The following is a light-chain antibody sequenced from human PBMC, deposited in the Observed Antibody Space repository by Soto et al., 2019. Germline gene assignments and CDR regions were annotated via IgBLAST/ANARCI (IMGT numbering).Light chain of an antibody. Sequence: QSVRTQPPSASGTPGQRVTISCSGSSSNIGSNTVNWYQQLPGTAPKLLIYSNNQRPSGVPDRFSGSKSGTSASLAISGLQSEDEADYYCAAWDDSLNGYVFGTGTKLTVL. CDR1: SSNIGSNT. CDR2: SNN. CDR3: AAWDDSLNGYV. J-gene: IGLJ1*01. V-gene: IGLV1-44*01.